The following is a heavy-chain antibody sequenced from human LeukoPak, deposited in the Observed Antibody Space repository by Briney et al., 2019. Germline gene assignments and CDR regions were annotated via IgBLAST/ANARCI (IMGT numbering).Heavy chain of an antibody. V-gene: IGHV4-30-4*08. J-gene: IGHJ4*02. Sequence: SQTLSLTCTVSGGSISSGDYYWSWIRQPPGKGLEWIGYIYYSGSTYYNPSLKSRVTISVDTSKNQFSLKLSSVTAADTAVYYCARLYYYDRSGLDYWGQGTLVTVSS. CDR3: ARLYYYDRSGLDY. CDR2: IYYSGST. D-gene: IGHD3-22*01. CDR1: GGSISSGDYY.